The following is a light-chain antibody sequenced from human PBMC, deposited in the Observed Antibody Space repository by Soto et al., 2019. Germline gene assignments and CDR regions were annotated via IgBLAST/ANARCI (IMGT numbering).Light chain of an antibody. Sequence: EIVLTQSPGTLSLSPGERATLSCRASQSVSSSSLAWYQQKPGQAPRLLIYGASRRATGIPDRFSGSGSGTDFTLTISRLEPEDVAVYYCQQYGSSRWTFGQGTKVEIK. CDR1: QSVSSSS. CDR2: GAS. V-gene: IGKV3-20*01. CDR3: QQYGSSRWT. J-gene: IGKJ1*01.